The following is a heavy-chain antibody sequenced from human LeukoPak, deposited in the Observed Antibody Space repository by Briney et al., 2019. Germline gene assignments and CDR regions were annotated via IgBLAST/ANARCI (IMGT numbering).Heavy chain of an antibody. CDR2: ISGSGGST. Sequence: GGTLRLSCAVSGFTFSSYAMSWVRQAPGKGLEWVSSISGSGGSTYYADSVKGRFTISRDNSKNTLYLQMNSLRVEDTAVYYCAKDQNWEGGYWGQGTLVTVSS. D-gene: IGHD7-27*01. CDR1: GFTFSSYA. CDR3: AKDQNWEGGY. J-gene: IGHJ4*02. V-gene: IGHV3-23*01.